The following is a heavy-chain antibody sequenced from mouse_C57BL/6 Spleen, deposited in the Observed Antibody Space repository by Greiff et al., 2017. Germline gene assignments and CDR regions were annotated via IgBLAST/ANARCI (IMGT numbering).Heavy chain of an antibody. CDR3: ARNYAMDY. V-gene: IGHV7-3*01. Sequence: DVKLVESGGGLVQPGGSLSLSCAASGFTFTDYYMSWVRQPPGKALEWLGFIRNKANGYTAEYNASVKGRFTISRDNSQSILYLQMNALRADDSATYYYARNYAMDYWGQGTSVTVSS. CDR1: GFTFTDYY. J-gene: IGHJ4*01. CDR2: IRNKANGYTA.